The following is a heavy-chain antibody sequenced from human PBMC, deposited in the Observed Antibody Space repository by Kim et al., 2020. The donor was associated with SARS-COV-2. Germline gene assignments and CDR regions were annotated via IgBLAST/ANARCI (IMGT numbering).Heavy chain of an antibody. CDR2: GTT. CDR3: ARGLGESDY. Sequence: GTTGYATRFQGRVTMTRNTSISTAYMKLSSLRSEDTAVYYCARGLGESDYWGQGTLVTVSS. J-gene: IGHJ4*02. D-gene: IGHD3-16*01. V-gene: IGHV1-8*01.